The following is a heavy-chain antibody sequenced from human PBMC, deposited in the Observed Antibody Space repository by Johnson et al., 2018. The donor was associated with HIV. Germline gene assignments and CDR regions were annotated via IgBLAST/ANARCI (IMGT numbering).Heavy chain of an antibody. Sequence: QVQLVESGGGLIQPGGSLRLSCAASGFTVSSHDMHWVRQAPGKGLEGVAVISFDGSNEYYADSVRDRFTISRDNSKNTLFLQMNGLRVEDTAIYYCTTFNSQMGEDVFDIWGQGTMVTVSS. D-gene: IGHD3-16*01. V-gene: IGHV3-30*03. J-gene: IGHJ3*02. CDR1: GFTVSSHD. CDR3: TTFNSQMGEDVFDI. CDR2: ISFDGSNE.